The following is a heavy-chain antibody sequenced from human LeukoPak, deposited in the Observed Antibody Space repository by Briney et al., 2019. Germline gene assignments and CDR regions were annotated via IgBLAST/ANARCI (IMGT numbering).Heavy chain of an antibody. D-gene: IGHD6-19*01. CDR1: GGSISSYY. V-gene: IGHV4-4*07. CDR2: IYTSGST. J-gene: IGHJ4*02. Sequence: SETLSLTCTVSGGSISSYYWSWIGQPAGKGLEWIGRIYTSGSTNYNPSLKSRVTMSVDTSKNQFSLKLSSVTAADTAVYDCARGKYSSGWELFDYWGQGTLVTVSS. CDR3: ARGKYSSGWELFDY.